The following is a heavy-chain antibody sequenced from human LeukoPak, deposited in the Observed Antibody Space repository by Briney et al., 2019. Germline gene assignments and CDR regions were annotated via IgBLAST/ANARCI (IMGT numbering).Heavy chain of an antibody. V-gene: IGHV3-21*01. J-gene: IGHJ4*02. CDR1: GFTFSSYS. CDR3: ARDSAGTTGY. Sequence: WGSLRLSCAASGFTFSSYSMNWVRQAPGRGLEWVSSISSSSSYIYYADSVKGRFTISRDNAKNSLYLQMNSLRAEDTAVYYCARDSAGTTGYWGQGTLVTVSS. D-gene: IGHD1-7*01. CDR2: ISSSSSYI.